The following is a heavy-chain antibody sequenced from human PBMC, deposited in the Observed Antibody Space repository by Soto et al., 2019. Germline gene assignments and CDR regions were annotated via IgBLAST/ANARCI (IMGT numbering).Heavy chain of an antibody. J-gene: IGHJ4*02. CDR3: ARHNYGSGSTYFDY. Sequence: SETLSLTCAVYGGSFSPYYWSWIRQPPGKGLEWIGEINRSGSTNYNPSLKSRVTISVDTSKNQFSLKLNSMTAADTAVYYCARHNYGSGSTYFDYWGQGTLVTVSS. V-gene: IGHV4-34*01. D-gene: IGHD3-10*01. CDR1: GGSFSPYY. CDR2: INRSGST.